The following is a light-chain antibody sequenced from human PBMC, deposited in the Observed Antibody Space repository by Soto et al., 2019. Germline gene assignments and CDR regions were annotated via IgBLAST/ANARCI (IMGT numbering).Light chain of an antibody. J-gene: IGKJ1*01. CDR2: GAS. V-gene: IGKV3-20*01. CDR1: QSVSSSY. CDR3: QQYGSSPWT. Sequence: LTRPRGIISLSPGERATLSCRASQSVSSSYLAWYQQKPGQAPRLLIYGASSRATGIPDRFSGSGSGTDFTLTISRLEPEDFAVYYCQQYGSSPWTFGQGTKVDIK.